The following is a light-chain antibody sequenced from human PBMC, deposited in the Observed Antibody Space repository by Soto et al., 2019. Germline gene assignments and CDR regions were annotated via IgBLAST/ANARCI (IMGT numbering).Light chain of an antibody. J-gene: IGLJ2*01. CDR1: HIGSKS. V-gene: IGLV3-21*02. Sequence: SYELTQPPSVSVAPGQTARLTCGGNHIGSKSVHWYQQRSGQAPVMVVYDDSDRPSGIPERISGSNSDNTATLTISRVEAGDEADYYGQVWDRSSDQVVFGGGTKLTVL. CDR3: QVWDRSSDQVV. CDR2: DDS.